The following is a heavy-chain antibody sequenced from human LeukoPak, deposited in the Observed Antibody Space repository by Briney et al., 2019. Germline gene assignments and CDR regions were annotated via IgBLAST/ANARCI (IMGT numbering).Heavy chain of an antibody. CDR2: IYHSGST. CDR1: GYSISSGYY. CDR3: ARGGVGAPYYFDY. V-gene: IGHV4-38-2*02. Sequence: SETQSLTCTVSGYSISSGYYWGWIRQPPGKGLEWIRSIYHSGSTYYNPSLKSRVTISVDTSKNQFSLRLSSVTAADTAVYYCARGGVGAPYYFDYWGQGTLVTVSS. J-gene: IGHJ4*02. D-gene: IGHD1-26*01.